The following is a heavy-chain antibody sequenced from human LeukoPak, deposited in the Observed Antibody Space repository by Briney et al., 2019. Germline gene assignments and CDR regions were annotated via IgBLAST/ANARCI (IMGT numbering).Heavy chain of an antibody. D-gene: IGHD3-10*01. CDR1: GYTLTSYD. J-gene: IGHJ4*02. CDR3: ARDRRLGITMVRGVPDY. Sequence: ASVKVSCKASGYTLTSYDINWVRQATGQGLEWMGWISAYNGNTNYAQKLQGRVTMTTDTSTSTAYMELRSLRSDDTAVYYCARDRRLGITMVRGVPDYWGQGTLVTVSS. V-gene: IGHV1-18*01. CDR2: ISAYNGNT.